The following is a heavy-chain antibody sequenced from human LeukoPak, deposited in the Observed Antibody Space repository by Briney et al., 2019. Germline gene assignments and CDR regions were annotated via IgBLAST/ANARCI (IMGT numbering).Heavy chain of an antibody. CDR2: IDHGGST. CDR3: ARLKATVSIHAYFDS. Sequence: SGTLSLTCTVSGGSISSYYWSWIRQPPGKGLEWIGYIDHGGSTNYNPSLRSRVSISSDTSKIQFSLELTSVTAADAAVYYCARLKATVSIHAYFDSWGQGTLVTVSS. CDR1: GGSISSYY. D-gene: IGHD4-17*01. V-gene: IGHV4-59*01. J-gene: IGHJ4*02.